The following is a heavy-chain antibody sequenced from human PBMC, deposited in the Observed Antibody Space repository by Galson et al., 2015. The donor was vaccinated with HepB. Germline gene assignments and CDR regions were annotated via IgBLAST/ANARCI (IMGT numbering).Heavy chain of an antibody. CDR2: IYSNDRT. CDR1: GFTVSDNY. CDR3: ASSEYRASSDF. Sequence: SLRLSCAASGFTVSDNYMSWVRQAPGKGLEWVSGIYSNDRTYYADSVKGRFTISGDNSKNTLYLQMNSLRVEDTAVYYCASSEYRASSDFWGQGTLVTVSS. D-gene: IGHD4-11*01. V-gene: IGHV3-53*01. J-gene: IGHJ4*02.